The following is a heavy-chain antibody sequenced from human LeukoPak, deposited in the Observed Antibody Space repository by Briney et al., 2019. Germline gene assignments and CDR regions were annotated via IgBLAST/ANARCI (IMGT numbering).Heavy chain of an antibody. V-gene: IGHV4-38-2*01. J-gene: IGHJ4*02. CDR3: ARLGGRGCSSTSCYPLDY. CDR1: GYSISSGYY. CDR2: IYHSGST. D-gene: IGHD2-2*01. Sequence: SETLSLTCAVSGYSISSGYYWGWIRQPPGKGLEWIGSIYHSGSTYYNPSLKSRVTISVDTSKNQFSLKLSSVTAADTAVYYCARLGGRGCSSTSCYPLDYWGQGTLVTVSS.